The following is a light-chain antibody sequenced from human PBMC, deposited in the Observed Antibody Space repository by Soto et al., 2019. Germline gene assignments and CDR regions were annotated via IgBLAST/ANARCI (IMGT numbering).Light chain of an antibody. Sequence: EIVLTQSPGTLSLSPGAGGALSCRASHNISSSYVAWYQQKPGRAPKLLMHGTPNRAGGIPDRFSGSGSGTEFTLTISRLETEYFAVYYCQQYIRSPYTFGQGTRLEIK. CDR2: GTP. J-gene: IGKJ2*01. V-gene: IGKV3-20*01. CDR1: HNISSSY. CDR3: QQYIRSPYT.